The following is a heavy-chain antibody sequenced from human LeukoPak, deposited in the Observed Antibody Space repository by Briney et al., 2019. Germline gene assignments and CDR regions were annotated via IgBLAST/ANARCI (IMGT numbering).Heavy chain of an antibody. V-gene: IGHV4-39*07. Sequence: SETLSLTCTVSGDSVSSSLSYWGWLRQPPGRGLEGMGSVFYTGTTDYNPSLKNRVTISVDTSKNQFSLKLSSLTAADTAVYYCARDRSYGSLGYWGQGTLVTVSS. CDR3: ARDRSYGSLGY. D-gene: IGHD5-18*01. CDR2: VFYTGTT. CDR1: GDSVSSSLSY. J-gene: IGHJ4*02.